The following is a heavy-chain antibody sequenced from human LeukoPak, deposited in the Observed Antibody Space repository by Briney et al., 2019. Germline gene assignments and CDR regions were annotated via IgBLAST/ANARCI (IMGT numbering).Heavy chain of an antibody. CDR3: AKGLTRYCSSTSCYGEDAFDI. CDR1: GFTFSSYW. Sequence: GGSLRLSCAASGFTFSSYWMSWVRQAPGRGLEWVANIKQDGSEKYYVDSVKGRFTISRDNSKNTLYLQMNSLRAEDTAVYYCAKGLTRYCSSTSCYGEDAFDIWGQGTMVTVSS. V-gene: IGHV3-7*01. J-gene: IGHJ3*02. CDR2: IKQDGSEK. D-gene: IGHD2-2*01.